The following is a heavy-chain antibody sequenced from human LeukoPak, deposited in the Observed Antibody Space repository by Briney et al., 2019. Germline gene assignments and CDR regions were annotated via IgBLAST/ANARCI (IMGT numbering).Heavy chain of an antibody. CDR1: GFTFTSYD. Sequence: GGSLRLSCAASGFTFTSYDIHWVRQAPGKGLEWVAVISSDGSSKYYADSVKGRFTTSRDNSENTLYLQMNGLRADDTAVFYCAKDERGPGNWGLGTLVTVSS. V-gene: IGHV3-30-3*01. CDR3: AKDERGPGN. J-gene: IGHJ4*02. CDR2: ISSDGSSK.